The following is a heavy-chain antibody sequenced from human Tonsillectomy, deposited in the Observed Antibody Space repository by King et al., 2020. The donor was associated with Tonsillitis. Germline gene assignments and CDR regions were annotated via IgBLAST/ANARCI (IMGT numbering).Heavy chain of an antibody. CDR3: ARWPRIAVAGRALDY. D-gene: IGHD6-19*01. CDR1: GGSFSGYY. V-gene: IGHV4-34*01. J-gene: IGHJ4*02. CDR2: INHSGST. Sequence: VQLKQWGAGLLKPSETLSLTCAVYGGSFSGYYWSWIRQPPGKGLEWIGEINHSGSTNYNPSLKSRVTISVDTSKNQFSLKLSSVTAADTAVYYCARWPRIAVAGRALDYWGQGTLVTVSS.